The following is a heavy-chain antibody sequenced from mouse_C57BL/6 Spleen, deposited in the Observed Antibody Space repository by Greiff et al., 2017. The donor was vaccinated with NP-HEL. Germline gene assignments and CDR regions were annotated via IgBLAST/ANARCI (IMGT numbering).Heavy chain of an antibody. D-gene: IGHD1-1*01. V-gene: IGHV1-52*01. CDR2: IDPSDSEP. J-gene: IGHJ1*03. CDR1: GYTFTSYW. CDR3: ARSGYYGSRRDWYFDV. Sequence: QVQLQQPGAELVRPGSSVKLSCKASGYTFTSYWMHWVKQRPIQGLEWIGNIDPSDSEPHYNQKFKDKATLTVDKSSSTAYMQLSSLTSEDSAVYYCARSGYYGSRRDWYFDVWGTETTVTVSS.